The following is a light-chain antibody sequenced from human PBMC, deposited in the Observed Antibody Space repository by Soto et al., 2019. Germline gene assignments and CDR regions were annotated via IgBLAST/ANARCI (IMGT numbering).Light chain of an antibody. CDR3: SSLKSEFTYG. V-gene: IGLV2-14*01. Sequence: QSVLTQPASVSGSPGQTVPISCTGTSTDVGAYNYISWYQQRPGKAPKLLLSELSNRPSAVSDRFSGSKSGNTASLAISGFRPWDGAYYYCSSLKSEFTYGFGTGNKVTVL. J-gene: IGLJ1*01. CDR2: ELS. CDR1: STDVGAYNY.